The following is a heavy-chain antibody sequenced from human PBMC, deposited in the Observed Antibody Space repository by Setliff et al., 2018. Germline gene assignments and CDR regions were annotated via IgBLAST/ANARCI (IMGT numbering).Heavy chain of an antibody. CDR3: ATDLAIRGVQFDY. CDR1: GYTFTSYD. J-gene: IGHJ4*02. Sequence: ASVKVSCKASGYTFTSYDINWVRQATGQGLEWMGWMNPTSGNTGYAQKFQGRVTMTRNTSISTAYMELSSLRSEDTAVYYCATDLAIRGVQFDYWGRGTLVTVSS. D-gene: IGHD3-10*01. CDR2: MNPTSGNT. V-gene: IGHV1-8*01.